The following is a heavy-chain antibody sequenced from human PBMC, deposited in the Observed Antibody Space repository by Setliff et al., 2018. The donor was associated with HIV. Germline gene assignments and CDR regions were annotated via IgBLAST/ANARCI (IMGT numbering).Heavy chain of an antibody. CDR1: GFTFSNAW. J-gene: IGHJ3*02. CDR3: ILLGMHGALNI. D-gene: IGHD7-27*01. V-gene: IGHV3-15*01. Sequence: GGSLRLSCAASGFTFSNAWMSWVRQAPGKGLEWVGRIKSKTDGGTTDYAAPLKGRFTISRDDSKNTLYLQMDSLSTEDTAVYYCILLGMHGALNIWGQGTMVTVS. CDR2: IKSKTDGGTT.